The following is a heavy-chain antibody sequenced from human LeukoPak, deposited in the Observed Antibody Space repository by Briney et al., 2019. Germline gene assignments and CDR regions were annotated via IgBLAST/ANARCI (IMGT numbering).Heavy chain of an antibody. J-gene: IGHJ5*02. V-gene: IGHV1-69*06. CDR1: GGTFSSYA. CDR3: AVWNYYDSSGYYFDWFDP. Sequence: SVKVSCKASGGTFSSYAISWVRQAPGQGLEWMGGIIPIFGTANYAQKFQGRVTITADKSTSTAYMELSSLRSEGTAVYYCAVWNYYDSSGYYFDWFDPWGQGTLVTVSS. CDR2: IIPIFGTA. D-gene: IGHD3-22*01.